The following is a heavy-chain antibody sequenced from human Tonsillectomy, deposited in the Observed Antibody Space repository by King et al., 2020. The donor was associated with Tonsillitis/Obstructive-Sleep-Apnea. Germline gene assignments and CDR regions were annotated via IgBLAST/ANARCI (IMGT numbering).Heavy chain of an antibody. J-gene: IGHJ6*02. D-gene: IGHD4-17*01. CDR2: IIPILGIR. Sequence: VQLVQSGAEVKKPGSSVKVSCKASGGTFNRYAISWVRQAPGQGLEGMGAIIPILGIRNYAQKFQGRVTITADKSTSTAYMELNSLRSEDTAVYYCARELYGDYNWFGMDVWGQGTTVTVSS. CDR3: ARELYGDYNWFGMDV. CDR1: GGTFNRYA. V-gene: IGHV1-69*10.